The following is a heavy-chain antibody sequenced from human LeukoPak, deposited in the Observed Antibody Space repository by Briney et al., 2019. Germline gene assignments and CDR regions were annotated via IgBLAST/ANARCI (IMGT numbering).Heavy chain of an antibody. J-gene: IGHJ3*02. D-gene: IGHD2-8*01. CDR2: IYYSGNT. Sequence: SQTLSLTCTVSGGSISSGGYYWSWIRQHPGKGLEWIGYIYYSGNTYYNPSLKSRVTTSVDTSKNQFSLKLSSVTAADTAVYYCAGGTNQVGNDALDIWGQGTMVTVSS. CDR3: AGGTNQVGNDALDI. V-gene: IGHV4-31*03. CDR1: GGSISSGGYY.